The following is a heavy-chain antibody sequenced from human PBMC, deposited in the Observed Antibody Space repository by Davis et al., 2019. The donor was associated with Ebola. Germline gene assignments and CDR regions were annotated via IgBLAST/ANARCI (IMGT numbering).Heavy chain of an antibody. V-gene: IGHV3-53*01. Sequence: GESLKISCAASGFTVSSNYMSWVRQAPGKGLEWVSVIYSGGSTYYADSVKGRFTISRDNAKNSLYLQMNSLRAEDTAVYYCARDYQWLVQLRFDYWGQGTLVTVSS. J-gene: IGHJ4*02. CDR2: IYSGGST. D-gene: IGHD6-19*01. CDR1: GFTVSSNY. CDR3: ARDYQWLVQLRFDY.